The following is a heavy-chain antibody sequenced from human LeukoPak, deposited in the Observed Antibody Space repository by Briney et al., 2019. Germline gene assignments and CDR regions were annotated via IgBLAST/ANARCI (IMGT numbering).Heavy chain of an antibody. CDR2: ISGSGANT. V-gene: IGHV3-23*01. CDR3: AKDQVVGATFDY. Sequence: GGSLRLSCAASGFTFSRNAMSWVRQAPGKGLEWVSAISGSGANTYYADSVKGRFTISRDNSKNTLYLQMNSLRAEDTAVYYCAKDQVVGATFDYWGQGTLATVSS. J-gene: IGHJ4*02. CDR1: GFTFSRNA. D-gene: IGHD1-26*01.